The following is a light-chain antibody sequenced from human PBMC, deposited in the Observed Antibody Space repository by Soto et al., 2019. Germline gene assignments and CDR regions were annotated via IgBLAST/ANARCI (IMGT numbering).Light chain of an antibody. Sequence: QSALTQPASVSGSPGQSITVSCIGTSSDVGAYDLVSWYQQHPGSAPRLIIYENIRRPSGIPSRFSGSKSGNTASLTISGLRAEDEANYHCCSYAGNRICIFGGGTKVTVL. CDR3: CSYAGNRICI. CDR2: ENI. J-gene: IGLJ2*01. CDR1: SSDVGAYDL. V-gene: IGLV2-23*01.